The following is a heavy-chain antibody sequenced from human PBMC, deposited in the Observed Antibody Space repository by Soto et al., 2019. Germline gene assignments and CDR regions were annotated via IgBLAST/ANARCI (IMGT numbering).Heavy chain of an antibody. CDR2: IYYSGSS. CDR3: ARASMGYSSSWFAP. Sequence: TVSGGSVSSGSYYWSWIRQPPGKGLEWIGYIYYSGSSNYNPSLKSRVTISVDTSKNQFSLKLSSVTAADTAVYYCARASMGYSSSWFAPCGQGTLVTVSS. J-gene: IGHJ5*02. CDR1: GGSVSSGSYY. D-gene: IGHD6-13*01. V-gene: IGHV4-61*01.